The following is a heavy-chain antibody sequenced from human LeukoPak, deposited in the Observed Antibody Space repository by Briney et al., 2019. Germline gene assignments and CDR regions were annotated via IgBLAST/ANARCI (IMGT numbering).Heavy chain of an antibody. CDR3: ARPPNYYYYGMDV. CDR1: GYYLTSYW. CDR2: IYPGDSDT. V-gene: IGHV5-51*01. J-gene: IGHJ6*02. Sequence: GESLKISCKGSGYYLTSYWIGWVRQMPGKGLEWMGIIYPGDSDTRYSPSFQGQVTISADKSISTAYLQWSSLKASDTAMYYCARPPNYYYYGMDVWGQGTTVTVSS.